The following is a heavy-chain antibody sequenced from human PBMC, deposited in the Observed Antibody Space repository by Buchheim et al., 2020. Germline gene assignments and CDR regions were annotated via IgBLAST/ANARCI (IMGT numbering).Heavy chain of an antibody. CDR1: GGSFSGYY. Sequence: QVQLQQWGAGLLKPSETLSLTCAVYGGSFSGYYWSWIRQPPGKGLEWIGEINHSGSTNYNPSLKSRVTISVETSKNQFSLKLSSVTAADTAVYYCARGYSSGWYRGFDPWGQGTL. D-gene: IGHD6-19*01. J-gene: IGHJ5*02. V-gene: IGHV4-34*01. CDR2: INHSGST. CDR3: ARGYSSGWYRGFDP.